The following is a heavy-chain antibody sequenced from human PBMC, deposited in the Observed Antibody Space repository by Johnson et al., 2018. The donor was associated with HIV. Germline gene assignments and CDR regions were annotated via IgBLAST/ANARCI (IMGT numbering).Heavy chain of an antibody. CDR2: INWDGDST. J-gene: IGHJ3*01. Sequence: VQLVESGGGLVKPGGSLRLSCAASRFTFDDYAMHWVRQAPGQGLEWVSLINWDGDSTYYADSVKGRVTILRDNSKNTLYLPLTSRRQDDTAVYWCSCTDHFGAGSESKGTFEAWGQGPLVTVSS. CDR3: SCTDHFGAGSESKGTFEA. CDR1: RFTFDDYA. D-gene: IGHD3-10*01. V-gene: IGHV3-43D*03.